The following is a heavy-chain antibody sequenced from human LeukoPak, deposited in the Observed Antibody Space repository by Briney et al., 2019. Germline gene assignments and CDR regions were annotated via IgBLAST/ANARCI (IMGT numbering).Heavy chain of an antibody. Sequence: EESLKISCKGSGYSFTSYWISWVRQMPGKGLEWMGLIYPGDSDTKYSPSFQGQVSISADKSISTAYLQCSSLKASDSAMYFCARVDKYAAGLYYFDYWGQGTLVTVSS. CDR2: IYPGDSDT. CDR3: ARVDKYAAGLYYFDY. CDR1: GYSFTSYW. J-gene: IGHJ4*02. D-gene: IGHD2-2*01. V-gene: IGHV5-51*01.